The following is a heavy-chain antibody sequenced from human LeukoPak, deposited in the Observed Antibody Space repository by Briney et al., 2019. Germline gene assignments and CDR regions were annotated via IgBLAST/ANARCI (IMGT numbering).Heavy chain of an antibody. D-gene: IGHD3-22*01. J-gene: IGHJ3*02. Sequence: ASVKVSCKVSGYTLTELSMHWVRQAPGKGLEWMGGFDPEDGETIYAQKFQGRVTMTRNTSISTAYMELSSLRSEDTAVYYCAGYDSSGYNDAFDIWGQGTMVTVSS. CDR1: GYTLTELS. V-gene: IGHV1-24*01. CDR2: FDPEDGET. CDR3: AGYDSSGYNDAFDI.